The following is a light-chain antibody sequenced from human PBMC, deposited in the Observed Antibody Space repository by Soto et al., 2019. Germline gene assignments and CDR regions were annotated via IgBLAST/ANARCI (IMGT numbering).Light chain of an antibody. CDR3: QHCTGYST. J-gene: IGKJ2*01. CDR1: QSLSSW. Sequence: DIPMTQSPSTLSASVGDAVTITCRASQSLSSWLAWYKHKPGKAPKLLISKASSLESGVPSRFSCSGSGTEFTLSISSLQPDDFATYHCQHCTGYSTFGQGTKLEI. V-gene: IGKV1-5*03. CDR2: KAS.